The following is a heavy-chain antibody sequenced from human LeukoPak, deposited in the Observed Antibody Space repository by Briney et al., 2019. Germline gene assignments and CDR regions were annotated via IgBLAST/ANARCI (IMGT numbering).Heavy chain of an antibody. CDR1: GGSISSYY. V-gene: IGHV4-59*12. Sequence: SETLSLTCTVSGGSISSYYWSWIRQPPGKGLEGIGYIYYSGSTNYNPSLKSRVTISVDTSKNQFSLKLSSVTAADTAVYYCARVVVVIKHYFDYWGQGTLVTVSS. CDR2: IYYSGST. D-gene: IGHD3-22*01. CDR3: ARVVVVIKHYFDY. J-gene: IGHJ4*02.